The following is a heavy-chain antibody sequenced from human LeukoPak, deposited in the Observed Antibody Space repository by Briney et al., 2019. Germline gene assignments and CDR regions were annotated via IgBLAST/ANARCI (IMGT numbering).Heavy chain of an antibody. V-gene: IGHV1-18*01. J-gene: IGHJ4*02. CDR1: GYSFPSFG. CDR3: ARIGRRWYDDY. Sequence: ASVKVSCKASGYSFPSFGLSWVRQAPGQGLEWMGWISAYNGDTIYEQKLQGRVTVTTDTSTSTAYMELRGLRSDDTAVYYCARIGRRWYDDYWGQGTLVTVSS. D-gene: IGHD6-13*01. CDR2: ISAYNGDT.